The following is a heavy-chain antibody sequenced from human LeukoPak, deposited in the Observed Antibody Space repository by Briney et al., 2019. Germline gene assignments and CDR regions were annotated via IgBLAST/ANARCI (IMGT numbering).Heavy chain of an antibody. J-gene: IGHJ4*02. CDR2: ISGSGGST. Sequence: PGGSLRLSCAASGFTFSTYAMSWVRQAPGKGLEWVSAISGSGGSTYYADSVKGRFTISRDNSKNTLYLQMNSLRAEDTAVYYCAKDRNPFHVGFGDDYWGQGTLVTVSS. CDR1: GFTFSTYA. V-gene: IGHV3-23*01. CDR3: AKDRNPFHVGFGDDY. D-gene: IGHD3-10*01.